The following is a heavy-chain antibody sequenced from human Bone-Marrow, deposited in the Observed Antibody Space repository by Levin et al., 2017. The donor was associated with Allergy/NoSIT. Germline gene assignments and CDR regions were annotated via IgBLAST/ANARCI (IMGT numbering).Heavy chain of an antibody. D-gene: IGHD2-2*01. J-gene: IGHJ5*02. CDR3: ARQHCSSTRCSTGWGGWFDP. CDR1: GYSISNGYY. CDR2: IYYSGGA. Sequence: SETLSLTCAVSGYSISNGYYWGWIRQPPGKGLEWIGNIYYSGGAHYTPSLKSRVTLSVDTSKNQFSLKMTSVTATDTAVYYCARQHCSSTRCSTGWGGWFDPWGQGILVTVSS. V-gene: IGHV4-38-2*01.